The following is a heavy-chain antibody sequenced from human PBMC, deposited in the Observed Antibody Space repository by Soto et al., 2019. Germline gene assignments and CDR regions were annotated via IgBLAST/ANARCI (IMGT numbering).Heavy chain of an antibody. J-gene: IGHJ6*02. CDR2: IIPIFGTA. V-gene: IGHV1-69*13. D-gene: IGHD1-7*01. CDR3: ARGLLRDWNYEEDYYYYGMDV. Sequence: SVKVSCKASGGTFSSYAISWVRQAPGQGLEWMGGIIPIFGTANYAQKFQGRVTITADESTSTAYMELSSLRSEDTAMYYCARGLLRDWNYEEDYYYYGMDVWGQGTTVTVSS. CDR1: GGTFSSYA.